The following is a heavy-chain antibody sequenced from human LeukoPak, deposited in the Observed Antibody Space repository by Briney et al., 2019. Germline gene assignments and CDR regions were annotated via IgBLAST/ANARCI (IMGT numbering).Heavy chain of an antibody. V-gene: IGHV4-30-2*01. J-gene: IGHJ4*02. CDR2: IYHSGST. D-gene: IGHD4-23*01. Sequence: SETLSLTCAVSGGSISSGGYSWSWIRQPPGKGLEWIGYIYHSGSTYYNPSLKSRVTISVDRSKNQFSLKLSSVTAADTAVYYCARADYGGNSDYFDYWGQGTLVTVSS. CDR3: ARADYGGNSDYFDY. CDR1: GGSISSGGYS.